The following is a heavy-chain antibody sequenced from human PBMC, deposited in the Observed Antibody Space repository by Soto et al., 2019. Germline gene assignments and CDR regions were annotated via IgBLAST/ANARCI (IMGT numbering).Heavy chain of an antibody. V-gene: IGHV3-21*02. J-gene: IGHJ6*03. CDR1: GFAFNTYS. Sequence: EVQLVESGGGLVKPGGSLRLSCTASGFAFNTYSMNWVRQAPGKGLEWVSSINEDSTYIYYADSLRGRITISRDNAKDSLFLQMTSLRPDKTVVYYSVRDLGRYFRSGYMDLWGDGATVTVSS. CDR2: INEDSTYI. D-gene: IGHD3-9*01. CDR3: VRDLGRYFRSGYMDL.